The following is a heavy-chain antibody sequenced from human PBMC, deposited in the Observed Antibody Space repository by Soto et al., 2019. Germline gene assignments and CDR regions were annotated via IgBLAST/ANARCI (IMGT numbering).Heavy chain of an antibody. V-gene: IGHV3-66*01. Sequence: EVQVVESGGGLVQPGGSLRLSCAASGFTVSNNYMTWVRQAPGKGLEWVSLIYSRGGTDYADSVKGRFTISRDNSKNMVYLQMNSLRVEDTAEYYCARGGSGSQTVGYWGQGARVTVSS. CDR2: IYSRGGT. J-gene: IGHJ4*02. D-gene: IGHD1-26*01. CDR1: GFTVSNNY. CDR3: ARGGSGSQTVGY.